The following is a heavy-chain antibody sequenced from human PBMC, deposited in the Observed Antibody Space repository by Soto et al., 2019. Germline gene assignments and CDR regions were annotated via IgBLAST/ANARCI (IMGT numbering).Heavy chain of an antibody. Sequence: QVQLQESGPGLVKSSQTLSLTCTVSGGSISSGGYYWSWIRQHPGKGLEWIGYIYYSGSTYYNPSLKSRVTISVDTSKNQFSLKLSSVTAADTAVYYCARTYSSGEAPPDYGMDVWGQGTTVTVSS. D-gene: IGHD6-19*01. CDR2: IYYSGST. CDR3: ARTYSSGEAPPDYGMDV. CDR1: GGSISSGGYY. J-gene: IGHJ6*02. V-gene: IGHV4-31*03.